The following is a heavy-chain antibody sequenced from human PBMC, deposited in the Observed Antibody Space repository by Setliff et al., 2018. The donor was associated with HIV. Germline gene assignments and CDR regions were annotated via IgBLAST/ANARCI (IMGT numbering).Heavy chain of an antibody. V-gene: IGHV4-59*08. CDR2: VDYSGSS. J-gene: IGHJ5*02. Sequence: SETLSLTCSVSGDSMRTNYWTWIRQSPGKGLDWIGHVDYSGSSTYNPSLNSRVTLSIDTSKSQFSLRLSSVTAADTALYYCARRSTVARGVDCCDLWGQGTQVTVSS. CDR1: GDSMRTNY. CDR3: ARRSTVARGVDCCDL. D-gene: IGHD3-10*01.